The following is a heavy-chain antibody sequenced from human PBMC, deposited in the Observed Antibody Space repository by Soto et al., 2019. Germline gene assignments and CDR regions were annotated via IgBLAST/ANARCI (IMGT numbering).Heavy chain of an antibody. CDR1: GGSISNYY. V-gene: IGHV4-59*01. J-gene: IGHJ5*02. CDR3: AKDSGYNYGYFRWFDP. CDR2: IFYSGST. Sequence: SETLSLTCTVSGGSISNYYWSWIRQPPGRGLEWIGHIFYSGSTNYNPALKSRVTISVDTSKGQFSLKLSSVTASDTPVYYSAKDSGYNYGYFRWFDPWGQGTLVTVSS. D-gene: IGHD5-18*01.